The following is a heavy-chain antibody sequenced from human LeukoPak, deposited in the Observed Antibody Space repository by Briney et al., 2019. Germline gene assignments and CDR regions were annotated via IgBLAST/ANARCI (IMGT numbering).Heavy chain of an antibody. J-gene: IGHJ5*02. CDR1: GYTFTSTA. CDR2: INAGNGNT. Sequence: GASVKVSCKASGYTFTSTAMSWVRQAPGQRLEWMGWINAGNGNTKYSQEFQGRVTITRDTSASTVYTELSSLRSEDMAVYYCARSLSHFYPNWFDPWGQGTLVTVSS. D-gene: IGHD2/OR15-2a*01. V-gene: IGHV1-3*03. CDR3: ARSLSHFYPNWFDP.